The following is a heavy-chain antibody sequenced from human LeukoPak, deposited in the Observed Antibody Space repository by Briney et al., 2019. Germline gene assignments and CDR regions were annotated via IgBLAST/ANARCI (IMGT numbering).Heavy chain of an antibody. Sequence: SVKVSCKASGGTFSSYAISWVRQAPGQGLEWMGRIIPILGIANYAQKFQGRVTITADKSTSTAYIELSSLRSEDTAVYYCARDPDRRSRYYYYGMDVWGQGTTVTVSS. CDR2: IIPILGIA. CDR3: ARDPDRRSRYYYYGMDV. J-gene: IGHJ6*02. CDR1: GGTFSSYA. D-gene: IGHD3-16*01. V-gene: IGHV1-69*04.